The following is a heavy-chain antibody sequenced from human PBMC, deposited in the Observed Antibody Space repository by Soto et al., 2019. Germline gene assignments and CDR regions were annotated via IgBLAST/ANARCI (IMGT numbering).Heavy chain of an antibody. CDR1: GYTFTSYG. D-gene: IGHD3-10*01. J-gene: IGHJ6*02. CDR2: ISAYNGNT. Sequence: ASVKVSCKASGYTFTSYGISWVRQAPGQGLEWVGWISAYNGNTNYAQKLQGRVTMTTDTSTSTAYMELRSLRSDDTAVYYCARDQAYYYGSGSYYYGMDVWGQGTTVTVSS. V-gene: IGHV1-18*01. CDR3: ARDQAYYYGSGSYYYGMDV.